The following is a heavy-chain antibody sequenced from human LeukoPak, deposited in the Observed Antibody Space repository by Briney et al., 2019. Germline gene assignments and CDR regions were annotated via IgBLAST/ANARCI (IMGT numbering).Heavy chain of an antibody. CDR2: IIPMFGTA. CDR3: ARATSIAAADPFFYYYYYMDV. D-gene: IGHD6-13*01. J-gene: IGHJ6*03. V-gene: IGHV1-69*13. Sequence: SVKVSCKASGGTFSSYAISWVRQAPGQGLEWMGGIIPMFGTANYTQKFQDRVTITADESTSTAYMELSSLRSEDTAVYYCARATSIAAADPFFYYYYYMDVWGKGTTVTVSS. CDR1: GGTFSSYA.